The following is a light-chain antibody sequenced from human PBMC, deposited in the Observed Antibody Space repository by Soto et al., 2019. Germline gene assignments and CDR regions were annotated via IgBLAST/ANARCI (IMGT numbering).Light chain of an antibody. J-gene: IGKJ1*01. Sequence: DIVMTQSPDSLAVSLGERATLSFRASQSVSSSYLAWYQQKPGQAPRLLIYGASSRATGIPDRFSGSGSGTDFTLTISRLEPEDFAVYYCQQYGTSPRTFGQGTKVDIK. V-gene: IGKV3-20*01. CDR1: QSVSSSY. CDR2: GAS. CDR3: QQYGTSPRT.